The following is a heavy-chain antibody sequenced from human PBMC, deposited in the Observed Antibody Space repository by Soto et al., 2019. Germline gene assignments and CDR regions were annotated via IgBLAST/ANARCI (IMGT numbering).Heavy chain of an antibody. CDR2: ISGYNGDT. D-gene: IGHD2-8*01. Sequence: QGLLVQSGAEVKQPGASVKVSCKASGYSFTTYGISWVRQAPGQGLEWMGWISGYNGDTNNAQKFQDRVTITIDRSTTTAYLELRRSTSDDTAGYYCAKNGPPPYYDSAMDVWGQCTTVTVSS. J-gene: IGHJ6*02. CDR1: GYSFTTYG. CDR3: AKNGPPPYYDSAMDV. V-gene: IGHV1-18*01.